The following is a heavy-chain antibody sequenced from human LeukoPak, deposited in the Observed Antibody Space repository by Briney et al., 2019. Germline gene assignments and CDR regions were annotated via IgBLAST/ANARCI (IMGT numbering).Heavy chain of an antibody. CDR2: IIPIFGTA. CDR3: AREGGVITFGGVSSYYFDY. V-gene: IGHV1-69*13. CDR1: GGTFTSYA. J-gene: IGHJ4*02. Sequence: ASVRVSCKASGGTFTSYAISWVRQAPGQGVEWMGGIIPIFGTANYAQKFQGRVTITADESTSTAYMELSSLRSEDTAVYYCAREGGVITFGGVSSYYFDYWGQGTLVTVSS. D-gene: IGHD3-16*01.